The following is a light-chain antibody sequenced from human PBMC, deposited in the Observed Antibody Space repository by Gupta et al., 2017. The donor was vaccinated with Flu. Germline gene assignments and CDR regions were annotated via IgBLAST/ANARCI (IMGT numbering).Light chain of an antibody. CDR1: QSVVYSDGNTD. CDR2: KVS. Sequence: DVVLTQTPLSLSVTLGQPASISCRSSQSVVYSDGNTDFNWFHQRPGQAPRRLIYKVSKRDSGVPDRCSGGWSGTDFTLTISRVEAEDVGVYFCMQATHWPWTFGQGTKVEIK. CDR3: MQATHWPWT. V-gene: IGKV2-30*01. J-gene: IGKJ1*01.